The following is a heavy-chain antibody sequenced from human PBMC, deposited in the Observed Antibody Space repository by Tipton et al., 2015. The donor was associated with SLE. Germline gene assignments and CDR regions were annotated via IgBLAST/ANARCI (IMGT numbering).Heavy chain of an antibody. Sequence: LSLTCSVSGDSINSGSYYWTWIRQPAGKGLEWIGRIYTSGSTNYNPSLKSRVTISLDTSKSQFSLRLTSVTAADTAVYYCARGVEGYYDILTGYYNDYYYYMDVWGKGTTVTVSS. CDR1: GDSINSGSYY. J-gene: IGHJ6*03. CDR2: IYTSGST. V-gene: IGHV4-61*02. CDR3: ARGVEGYYDILTGYYNDYYYYMDV. D-gene: IGHD3-9*01.